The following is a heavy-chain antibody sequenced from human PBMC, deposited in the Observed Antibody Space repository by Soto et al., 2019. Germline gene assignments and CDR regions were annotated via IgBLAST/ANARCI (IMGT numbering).Heavy chain of an antibody. CDR2: ISYDGSNK. V-gene: IGHV3-30-3*01. CDR3: ASDGGEISRYYDDRSGYYDNWFDP. Sequence: PGGSLRLSCAASGFTFSSYAMHWVRQAPGKGLEWVAVISYDGSNKYYADSVKGRFTISRDNSKNTMYLQMNSLRAEYTAVYYCASDGGEISRYYDDRSGYYDNWFDPWGQGTLVTVSS. D-gene: IGHD3-22*01. CDR1: GFTFSSYA. J-gene: IGHJ5*02.